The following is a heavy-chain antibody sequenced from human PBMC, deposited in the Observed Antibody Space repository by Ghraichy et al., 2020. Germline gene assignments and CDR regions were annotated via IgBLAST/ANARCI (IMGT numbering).Heavy chain of an antibody. J-gene: IGHJ4*02. V-gene: IGHV4-39*01. CDR1: GGSISSSSYY. D-gene: IGHD2-15*01. Sequence: SQTLSLTCTVSGGSISSSSYYWGWIRQPPGKGLEWIGSIYYSGSTYYNPSLKSRVTISVDTSKNQFSLKLSSVTAADTAVYYCARVVGYCSGGSCYSVYGAVLGVDYWGQGTLVTVSS. CDR3: ARVVGYCSGGSCYSVYGAVLGVDY. CDR2: IYYSGST.